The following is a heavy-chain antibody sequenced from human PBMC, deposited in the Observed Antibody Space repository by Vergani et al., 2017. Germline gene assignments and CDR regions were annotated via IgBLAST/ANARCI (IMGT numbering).Heavy chain of an antibody. V-gene: IGHV4-59*11. J-gene: IGHJ4*02. CDR3: ARVVGGVVVVAASPLGY. Sequence: QVQLQESGPGLVKPSETLSLTCTVSGGSISSHYWSWIRQPPGKGLEWIGYIYYSGSTNYNPSLKSRVTISVDTSKNQFSLKLSSVTAADTAVYYCARVVGGVVVVAASPLGYWGQGTLVTVSS. CDR1: GGSISSHY. D-gene: IGHD2-15*01. CDR2: IYYSGST.